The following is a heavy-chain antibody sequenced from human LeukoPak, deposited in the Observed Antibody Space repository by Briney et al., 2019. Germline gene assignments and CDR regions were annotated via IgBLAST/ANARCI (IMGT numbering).Heavy chain of an antibody. J-gene: IGHJ4*02. CDR2: INPNSGGT. CDR3: AKPRNYYDRTFDY. Sequence: ASVKVSCKASGYTFTGYYMHWVRQAPGQGLEWMGWINPNSGGTNYAQKFQGRVTMTRDTSISTAYMELSRLRSDDTAVYYCAKPRNYYDRTFDYWGQGTLVTVSS. D-gene: IGHD3-22*01. V-gene: IGHV1-2*02. CDR1: GYTFTGYY.